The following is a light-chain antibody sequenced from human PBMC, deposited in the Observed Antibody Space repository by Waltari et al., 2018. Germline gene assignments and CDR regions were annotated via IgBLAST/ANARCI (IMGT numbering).Light chain of an antibody. J-gene: IGKJ1*01. CDR3: QQSYDTPRT. CDR2: AAS. CDR1: QYISTY. V-gene: IGKV1-39*01. Sequence: DFQMTQSPSSLSASVGDRVTITCRASQYISTYLNWYQQKPVKGPKLLIYAASTLQSGVPSRFSGSGSGTDFTFTISSLQLEDFATYYCQQSYDTPRTFGQGTKVEVK.